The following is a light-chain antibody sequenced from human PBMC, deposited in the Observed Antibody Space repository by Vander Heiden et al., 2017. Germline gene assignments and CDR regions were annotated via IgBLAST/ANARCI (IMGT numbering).Light chain of an antibody. V-gene: IGKV2-40*01. CDR1: QSLLDSDDGNTY. CDR3: MQRTEFPWG. CDR2: TVS. Sequence: DIVMTQTPLSLPVTPGEPASISCRSSQSLLDSDDGNTYLDWYLQKPGQSPQLLIYTVSYRASGVPDRFSGSGSGTDFTLKISRVEAEDVGVYYCMQRTEFPWGFGQGTKLEIK. J-gene: IGKJ2*03.